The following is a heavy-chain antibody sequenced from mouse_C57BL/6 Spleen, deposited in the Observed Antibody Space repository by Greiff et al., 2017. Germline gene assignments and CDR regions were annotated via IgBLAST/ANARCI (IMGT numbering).Heavy chain of an antibody. CDR3: ARGKGYDYDTGAWFAY. V-gene: IGHV1-54*01. Sequence: VQLQQSGAELVRPGTSVKVSCKASGYAFTNYLREWVKQRPGQGLEWIGVISTGSGGTNYNEKVKGKATLTADKASSTAYMQLSSLTSEDSAVYFCARGKGYDYDTGAWFAYWRQGTLVTVSA. CDR2: ISTGSGGT. J-gene: IGHJ3*01. D-gene: IGHD2-4*01. CDR1: GYAFTNYL.